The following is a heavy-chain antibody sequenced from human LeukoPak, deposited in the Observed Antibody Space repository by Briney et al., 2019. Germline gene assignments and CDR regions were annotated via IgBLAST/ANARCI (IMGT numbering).Heavy chain of an antibody. J-gene: IGHJ5*02. CDR1: GFTFSSYS. Sequence: GGSLRLSCAASGFTFSSYSMNWVRQAPGKGLEWVSSISSSSSYIYYADSVKGRFTISRDNAKNSLYLQMNSLRAEDTAVYYCARAQILKGWFDPWGQGTLVTVSS. CDR2: ISSSSSYI. V-gene: IGHV3-21*01. CDR3: ARAQILKGWFDP.